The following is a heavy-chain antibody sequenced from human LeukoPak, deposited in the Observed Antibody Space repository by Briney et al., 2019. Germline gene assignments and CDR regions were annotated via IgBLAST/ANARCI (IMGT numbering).Heavy chain of an antibody. D-gene: IGHD6-19*01. CDR2: IYYSGST. CDR1: GGSISSGDYY. V-gene: IGHV4-30-4*01. Sequence: SQTLSLTCTVSGGSISSGDYYWSWIRQPPGKGLEWIGYIYYSGSTYYNPSLKSRVTISVDTSKNQFSLKLSSVTAADTAVYYCARGQYSSGWYYYYGMDVWGQGTTVTVSS. J-gene: IGHJ6*02. CDR3: ARGQYSSGWYYYYGMDV.